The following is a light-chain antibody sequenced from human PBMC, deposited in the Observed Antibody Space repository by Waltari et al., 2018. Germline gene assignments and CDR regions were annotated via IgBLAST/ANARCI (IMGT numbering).Light chain of an antibody. V-gene: IGKV1-39*01. CDR3: QESYSSPPST. CDR2: SPS. CDR1: QSIGNY. Sequence: DIQMTQSPSSLSAVVGDRVTITCRASQSIGNYLNWYQQKPGKAPQLLIYSPSSLQREVPSRFSGRGSGTEFSLTISGLQPDDFATYYCQESYSSPPSTFGQGTKVDIK. J-gene: IGKJ1*01.